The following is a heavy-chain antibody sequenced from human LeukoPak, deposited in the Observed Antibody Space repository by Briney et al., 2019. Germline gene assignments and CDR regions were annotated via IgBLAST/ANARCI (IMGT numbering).Heavy chain of an antibody. CDR1: GFTFSSYD. D-gene: IGHD3-10*01. CDR2: IGTAGDP. V-gene: IGHV3-13*05. J-gene: IGHJ4*02. Sequence: GGSLRLSCAASGFTFSSYDMHWVRQATGKGLEWVSAIGTAGDPYYPCSVKGRFTISRENAKNSLYLQVNSLRAGDTAVYYCARAAYYGSGSYVSYYFDYWGQGTLVTVSS. CDR3: ARAAYYGSGSYVSYYFDY.